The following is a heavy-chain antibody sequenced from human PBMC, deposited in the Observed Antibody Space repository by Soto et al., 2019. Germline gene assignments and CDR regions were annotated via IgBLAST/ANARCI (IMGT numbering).Heavy chain of an antibody. CDR2: IYYTRTT. D-gene: IGHD6-6*01. Sequence: SETLSLTCTVSGGTITRYDWRWIRQPPGEGLDWSGLIYYTRTTNYNPSLKSPVTVSVDTSMNELFLTLSSVTAADTAVYFCARDRPGDGRYYFDYWGQGTRVPVSS. CDR3: ARDRPGDGRYYFDY. V-gene: IGHV4-59*01. J-gene: IGHJ4*02. CDR1: GGTITRYD.